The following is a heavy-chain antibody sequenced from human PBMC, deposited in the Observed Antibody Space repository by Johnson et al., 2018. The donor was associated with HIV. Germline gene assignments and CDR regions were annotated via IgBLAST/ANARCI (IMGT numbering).Heavy chain of an antibody. D-gene: IGHD2-15*01. CDR2: IGTAGDT. J-gene: IGHJ3*02. CDR1: GFTFSTYA. CDR3: TRANRGRNDAFDI. V-gene: IGHV3-13*01. Sequence: VQLVESGGGLVKPGGSLRLSCAASGFTFSTYAMHWVRQVTGKGLEWVSAIGTAGDTYYPGSVKGRFTISRENAKNSLYLQMNSLRAGDTAVYYCTRANRGRNDAFDIWGQGTMVTVSS.